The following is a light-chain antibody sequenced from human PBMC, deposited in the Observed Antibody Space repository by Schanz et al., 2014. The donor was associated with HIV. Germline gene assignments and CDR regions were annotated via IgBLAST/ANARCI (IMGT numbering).Light chain of an antibody. CDR2: GAS. V-gene: IGKV3-15*01. CDR3: QQYNNWPWT. Sequence: IVMTQSPATLSLSPGERATLSCRASQSVSSNLAWYQQKSGQAPRLLIYGASTRATGIPARFSGSGSGTEFTLTISSLQSEDFAVYSCQQYNNWPWTFGQGTKVEIK. J-gene: IGKJ1*01. CDR1: QSVSSN.